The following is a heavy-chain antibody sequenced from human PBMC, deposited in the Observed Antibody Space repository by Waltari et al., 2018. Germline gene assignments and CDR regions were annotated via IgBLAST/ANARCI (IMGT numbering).Heavy chain of an antibody. Sequence: EVQLLESGGGLVQPGGSLRLSCAASGFAFSIYAMGWVRQAPGKGLEWVSAISGSGDRTYYADSVKGRFTISRDNSKNTLYLQMNSLRAEDTAIYYCAKSRGSYSLDYWGQGTLVTVSS. D-gene: IGHD1-26*01. CDR1: GFAFSIYA. CDR3: AKSRGSYSLDY. CDR2: ISGSGDRT. V-gene: IGHV3-23*01. J-gene: IGHJ4*02.